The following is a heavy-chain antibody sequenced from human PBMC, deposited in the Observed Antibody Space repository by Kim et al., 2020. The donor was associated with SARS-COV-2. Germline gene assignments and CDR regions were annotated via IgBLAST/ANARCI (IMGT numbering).Heavy chain of an antibody. V-gene: IGHV4-59*01. Sequence: SETLSLTCTVSGGSISSYYWSWIRQPPGKGLEWIGYIYYSGSTNYNPSLKSRVTISVATSKNQFSLKLSSVTAADTAVYYCARERPGRNCFDYWGQGTLVTVSS. CDR1: GGSISSYY. J-gene: IGHJ4*02. D-gene: IGHD2-15*01. CDR3: ARERPGRNCFDY. CDR2: IYYSGST.